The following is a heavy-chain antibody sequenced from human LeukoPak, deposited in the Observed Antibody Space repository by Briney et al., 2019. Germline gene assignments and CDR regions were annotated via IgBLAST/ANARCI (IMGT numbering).Heavy chain of an antibody. J-gene: IGHJ6*03. CDR2: MNPNSGNT. Sequence: GASVKVSCKASGYTFTSYDINWVRQAAGQGLEWMGWMNPNSGNTGYAQKFQGRVTMTRNTSISTAYVELSSLRSEDTAVYYCASALGDTYYYYMDVWGKGTTVTVSS. CDR1: GYTFTSYD. D-gene: IGHD5-18*01. V-gene: IGHV1-8*01. CDR3: ASALGDTYYYYMDV.